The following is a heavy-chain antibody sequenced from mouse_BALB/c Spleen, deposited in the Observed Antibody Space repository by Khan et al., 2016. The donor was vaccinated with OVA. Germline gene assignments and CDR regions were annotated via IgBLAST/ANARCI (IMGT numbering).Heavy chain of an antibody. V-gene: IGHV2-6*02. Sequence: VQLQESGPGLVAPSQSLSITCTVSGFSLTSYGVHWVRQPPGKGLEWLVVIWSDGKTTYNSTLKSRLSISKDNSKSQVFLKMNSLQTDDTAMYDRARNDQMDTAVIDYWGQGNPGTVS. CDR2: IWSDGKT. D-gene: IGHD1-2*01. J-gene: IGHJ4*01. CDR1: GFSLTSYG. CDR3: ARNDQMDTAVIDY.